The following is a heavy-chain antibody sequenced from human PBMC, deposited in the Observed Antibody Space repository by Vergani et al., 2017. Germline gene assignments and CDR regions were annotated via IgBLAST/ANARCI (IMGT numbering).Heavy chain of an antibody. J-gene: IGHJ4*02. CDR3: AMSYGDYLSRV. CDR1: GGSISSGGYS. V-gene: IGHV4-30-2*05. D-gene: IGHD4-17*01. Sequence: QLQLQESGSGLVKPSQTLSLTCAVSGGSISSGGYSWSWIRQPPGKGLEWIGYIYHSGSTYYNPSLKSRVTISVDTSKNQFSLKLSSVTAADTAVYYCAMSYGDYLSRVWGQGTLVTVSS. CDR2: IYHSGST.